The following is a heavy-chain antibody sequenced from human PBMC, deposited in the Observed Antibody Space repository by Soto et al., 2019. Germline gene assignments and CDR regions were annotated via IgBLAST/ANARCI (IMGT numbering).Heavy chain of an antibody. J-gene: IGHJ5*02. V-gene: IGHV1-2*04. CDR2: INANSGGT. CDR3: ARDPKILCFAESNESWFYP. D-gene: IGHD3-10*01. Sequence: QVQLVQSGAEVKKPGASVKVSCKAAGYTVTGNYMHWVRQAPGQGLEWMGWINANSGGTNYAQKFQGWVTMNRDTSISTASMEQSRLRSDDTAVYFCARDPKILCFAESNESWFYPWGQGTLVTVSS. CDR1: GYTVTGNY.